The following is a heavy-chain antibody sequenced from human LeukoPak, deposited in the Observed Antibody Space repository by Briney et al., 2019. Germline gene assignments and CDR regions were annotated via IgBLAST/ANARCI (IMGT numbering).Heavy chain of an antibody. CDR3: ARDGPPAGAGDFDY. V-gene: IGHV3-48*01. Sequence: GGSLRPSCAASGSTFSGYSIGWVRQAPGKGLEWVSYIGTTTIYADSVKGRFTISRDNAKNSLYLQMNSLRAEDTAVYYCARDGPPAGAGDFDYWGQGTPVTVSS. CDR1: GSTFSGYS. J-gene: IGHJ4*02. D-gene: IGHD2-2*01. CDR2: IGTTTI.